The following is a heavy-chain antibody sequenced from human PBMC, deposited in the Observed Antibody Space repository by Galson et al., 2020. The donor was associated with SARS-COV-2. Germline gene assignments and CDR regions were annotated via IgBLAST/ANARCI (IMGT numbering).Heavy chain of an antibody. CDR3: ARAPRGYYDSSGYYYKSDYFDY. V-gene: IGHV3-33*01. CDR2: IWYDGSNK. J-gene: IGHJ4*02. Sequence: GGSLRLSCAASGFTFSSYGMHWVRQAPGKGLEWVAVIWYDGSNKYYADSVKGRFTISRDNSKNTLYLQMNSLRAEDTAVYYCARAPRGYYDSSGYYYKSDYFDYWGQGTLVTVSS. CDR1: GFTFSSYG. D-gene: IGHD3-22*01.